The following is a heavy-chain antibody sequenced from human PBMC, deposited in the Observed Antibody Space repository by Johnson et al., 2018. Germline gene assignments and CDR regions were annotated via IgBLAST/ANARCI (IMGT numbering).Heavy chain of an antibody. D-gene: IGHD3-10*01. J-gene: IGHJ4*02. CDR2: INGDGTRT. CDR1: GITFSSYW. Sequence: VQPQESGGDLVQSGGSLRLSCAASGITFSSYWMHWVRQAPGNGLVWVSHINGDGTRTDYADSVKGRFTIFRNNGKNTLYLQMNGLSAEDTAIYYCARGGSGTYYNYFDYWGQGTLVTGSS. V-gene: IGHV3-74*01. CDR3: ARGGSGTYYNYFDY.